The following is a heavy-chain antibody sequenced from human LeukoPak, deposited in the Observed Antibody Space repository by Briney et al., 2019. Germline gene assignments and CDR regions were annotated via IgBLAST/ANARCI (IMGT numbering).Heavy chain of an antibody. Sequence: GGSLRLSCAASGFTFSSYSMNWVRQAPGKGLEWVSSISSSSSYIYYADSVKGRFTISRDNAKNSLYLQMNSLRAEDTAVYYCAKCALESSGYYVYLFDSWGQGSLVSVSS. CDR1: GFTFSSYS. D-gene: IGHD3-22*01. CDR3: AKCALESSGYYVYLFDS. V-gene: IGHV3-21*01. J-gene: IGHJ4*02. CDR2: ISSSSSYI.